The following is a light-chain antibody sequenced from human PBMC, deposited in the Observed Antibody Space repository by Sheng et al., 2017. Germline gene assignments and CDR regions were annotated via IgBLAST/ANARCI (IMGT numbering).Light chain of an antibody. CDR3: QVWDSSSDWV. Sequence: SYVLTQPPSVSVAPGQTARITCGGNSIGSKSVQWYQQKPGQAPVLVVFDNRERPSGIPERFSGSNSGNTATLTISRVEAGDEADFYCQVWDSSSDWVFGGGTETDRP. CDR2: DNR. J-gene: IGLJ3*02. CDR1: SIGSKS. V-gene: IGLV3-21*02.